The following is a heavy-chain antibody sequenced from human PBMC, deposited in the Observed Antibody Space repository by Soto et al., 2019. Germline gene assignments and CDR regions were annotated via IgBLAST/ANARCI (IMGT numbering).Heavy chain of an antibody. J-gene: IGHJ3*02. CDR3: ARVLGYCSGGSCHGAFDI. CDR2: IIPIFGTA. D-gene: IGHD2-15*01. Sequence: SVKVSCKASGGTFSSYAISWVRQAPGQGLEWMGGIIPIFGTANYAQKFQGRVTITADESTSTAYMELSSLRSEDTAVYYCARVLGYCSGGSCHGAFDIWGQGTMDTVSS. CDR1: GGTFSSYA. V-gene: IGHV1-69*13.